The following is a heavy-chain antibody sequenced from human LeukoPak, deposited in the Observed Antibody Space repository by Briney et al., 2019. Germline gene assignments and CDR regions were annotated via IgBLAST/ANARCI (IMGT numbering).Heavy chain of an antibody. J-gene: IGHJ4*02. CDR1: GYSLTGYH. Sequence: AASVKVSCKASGYSLTGYHMHWVRQAPGQGLEWMGRINPNSGDTNYAQKFQGRVTVTRDTSTSTVHMELSGLRSEDTAVYYCARDQEAFDYWGQGTLVTVSS. V-gene: IGHV1-2*06. CDR3: ARDQEAFDY. CDR2: INPNSGDT.